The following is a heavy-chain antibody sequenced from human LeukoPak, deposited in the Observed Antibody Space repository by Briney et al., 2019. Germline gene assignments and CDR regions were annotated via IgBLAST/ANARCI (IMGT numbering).Heavy chain of an antibody. Sequence: ASVKVSCKASGYTFTSYDINWVRQATGQGLGWMGWMNPNSGNTGYAQKFQGRVTLTRDTSTTTIYMELYSLRSEDTAVYYCARSLGDTAEWWGQGTLVTVSS. J-gene: IGHJ4*02. D-gene: IGHD5-18*01. CDR1: GYTFTSYD. CDR2: MNPNSGNT. CDR3: ARSLGDTAEW. V-gene: IGHV1-8*01.